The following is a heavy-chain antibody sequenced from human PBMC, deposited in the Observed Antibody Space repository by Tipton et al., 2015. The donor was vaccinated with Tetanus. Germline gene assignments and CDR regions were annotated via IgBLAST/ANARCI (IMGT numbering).Heavy chain of an antibody. V-gene: IGHV5-51*01. CDR1: GYIFNNYW. D-gene: IGHD2-8*01. J-gene: IGHJ4*02. Sequence: LVQSGGEVKKPGESLKISCKGSGYIFNNYWIGWVRQKPGKGLEWMGIIYPGASGTRYSPSFQGQVTISVDKSINTAYLQWSSLKASDTSMFYCARAHCTDGVCNFDFWGQGALVTVAS. CDR2: IYPGASGT. CDR3: ARAHCTDGVCNFDF.